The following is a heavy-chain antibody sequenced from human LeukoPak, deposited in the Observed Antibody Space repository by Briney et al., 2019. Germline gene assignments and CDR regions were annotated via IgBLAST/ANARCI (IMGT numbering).Heavy chain of an antibody. D-gene: IGHD4-17*01. V-gene: IGHV3-23*01. Sequence: GGSLRLSCAASGFTVSSYAMTWVLQAPGKGLEWVSAIGYSAGDTYYADSVKGRFTISRDNSMNTLYLQMSNLRADDTVLYYCTKDDDGHHHGVDHWGQGTLVTVSS. CDR2: IGYSAGDT. CDR1: GFTVSSYA. CDR3: TKDDDGHHHGVDH. J-gene: IGHJ4*02.